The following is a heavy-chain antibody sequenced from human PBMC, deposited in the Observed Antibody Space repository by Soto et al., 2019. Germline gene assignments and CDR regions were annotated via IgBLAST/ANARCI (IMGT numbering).Heavy chain of an antibody. V-gene: IGHV1-18*01. CDR3: ARDRSSGWSLAYYYYGMDV. D-gene: IGHD6-19*01. J-gene: IGHJ6*02. Sequence: ASLKDSCKASGYTYTIYGISWKRQAPGQGLEWMGWISAYNGHTNYAQKLQGRVTMTTDTSTSTAYMELRSLRSDDTAVYYCARDRSSGWSLAYYYYGMDVWGQGTTVTVSS. CDR2: ISAYNGHT. CDR1: GYTYTIYG.